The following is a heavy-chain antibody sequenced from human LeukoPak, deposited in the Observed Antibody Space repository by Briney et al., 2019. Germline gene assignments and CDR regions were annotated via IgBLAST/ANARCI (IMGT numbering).Heavy chain of an antibody. J-gene: IGHJ4*02. CDR2: ISYDGRNK. V-gene: IGHV3-30*04. CDR1: GFTFSGYA. CDR3: ARDPASSTADGLHDFLFDY. D-gene: IGHD3-3*01. Sequence: PGRSLRVSCAASGFTFSGYAMHWVRQAPGKGLEWVAVISYDGRNKYYADSVKGRFTISRDNSKNTLYLQMNSLRTEDTAVYFCARDPASSTADGLHDFLFDYWGQGTLVTVSS.